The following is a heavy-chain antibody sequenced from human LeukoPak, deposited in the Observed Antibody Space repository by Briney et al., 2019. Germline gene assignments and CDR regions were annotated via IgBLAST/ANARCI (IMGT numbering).Heavy chain of an antibody. Sequence: SETLSLTCTVYGGSISSSSYYWGWIRQPPGKGLEWIGSIYYSGSTYYNPSLKSRVTISVDSSKNQFSLKLTSVTAADTAVYYCARQAEILNWFDPWGQGTLVTVSS. CDR2: IYYSGST. CDR1: GGSISSSSYY. D-gene: IGHD2/OR15-2a*01. V-gene: IGHV4-39*01. CDR3: ARQAEILNWFDP. J-gene: IGHJ5*02.